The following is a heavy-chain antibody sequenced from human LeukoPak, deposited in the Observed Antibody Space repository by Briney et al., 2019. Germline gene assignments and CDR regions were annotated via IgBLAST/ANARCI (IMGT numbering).Heavy chain of an antibody. D-gene: IGHD1-26*01. CDR1: GYTFTGYY. V-gene: IGHV1-2*02. J-gene: IGHJ5*02. Sequence: GASVKVSCKASGYTFTGYYMHWVRQAPGQGLEWMGWINPNSGGTHSAQKFQGRVTMTRDTSISTAYMELSRLRSDDTAIYYCARDPLIGGSGWFDPWGQGTLVTVSS. CDR3: ARDPLIGGSGWFDP. CDR2: INPNSGGT.